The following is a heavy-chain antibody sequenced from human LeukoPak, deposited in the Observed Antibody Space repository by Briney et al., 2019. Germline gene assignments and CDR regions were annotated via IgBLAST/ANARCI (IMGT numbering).Heavy chain of an antibody. Sequence: GESLKISCKGSGYSFTSCWSSWVRQMPGKGLEWLGRIDPSDSYTNYSPSFQGHVTISADKSISTAYLQWSSLKASDTAMYYCARLSYYYGSGSYALGYWGQGTLVTVSS. CDR3: ARLSYYYGSGSYALGY. D-gene: IGHD3-10*01. V-gene: IGHV5-10-1*01. J-gene: IGHJ4*02. CDR2: IDPSDSYT. CDR1: GYSFTSCW.